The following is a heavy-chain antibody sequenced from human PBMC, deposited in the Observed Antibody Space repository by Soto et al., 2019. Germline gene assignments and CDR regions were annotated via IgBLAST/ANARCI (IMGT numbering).Heavy chain of an antibody. CDR1: GYSISSGYY. D-gene: IGHD3-22*01. J-gene: IGHJ3*02. Sequence: SETLSLTCAVSGYSISSGYYWGWIRQPPGKGLEWIGSIYHSGSTYYNPSLKSRVTISVDTSKNQFSLKLSSVTAADTAVYYCARDENYYDSSGYYFVARDDAFDIWGQGTMVTVSS. CDR3: ARDENYYDSSGYYFVARDDAFDI. V-gene: IGHV4-38-2*02. CDR2: IYHSGST.